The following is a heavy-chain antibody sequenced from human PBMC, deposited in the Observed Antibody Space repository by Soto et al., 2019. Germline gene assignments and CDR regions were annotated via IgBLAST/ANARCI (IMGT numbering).Heavy chain of an antibody. D-gene: IGHD3-22*01. V-gene: IGHV1-46*01. CDR2: INPSGGST. J-gene: IGHJ1*01. Sequence: QVQLVQSGAEVKKPGASVKVSCKASGYTFTSYYMHWVRQAPGQGLEWMGIINPSGGSTSYAQKFQGRVTMTRDTSTSTVYMELSSLRSEDTAVYYCARAGPVHVSWAGYYYDSSGYYPPEYFQHWGQGTLVTVSS. CDR1: GYTFTSYY. CDR3: ARAGPVHVSWAGYYYDSSGYYPPEYFQH.